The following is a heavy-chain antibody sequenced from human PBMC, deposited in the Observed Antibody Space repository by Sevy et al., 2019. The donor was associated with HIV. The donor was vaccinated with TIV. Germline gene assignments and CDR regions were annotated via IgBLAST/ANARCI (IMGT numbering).Heavy chain of an antibody. Sequence: GSMRLSCAASGFTVNSNYMTWVRQAPGKGLEGVSVIHSDDTTYHADSVKDRFTISRDNFKNTLYLHMSSLRAEDTAVYYCARGKSGYGYALNYWGQGTLVTVSS. CDR3: ARGKSGYGYALNY. CDR1: GFTVNSNY. D-gene: IGHD5-18*01. CDR2: IHSDDTT. J-gene: IGHJ4*02. V-gene: IGHV3-66*01.